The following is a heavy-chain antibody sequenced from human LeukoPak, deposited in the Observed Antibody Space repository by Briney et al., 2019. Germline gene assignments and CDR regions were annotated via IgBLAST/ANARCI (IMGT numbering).Heavy chain of an antibody. V-gene: IGHV3-66*01. CDR3: ARESRQTFEH. CDR1: GYSISSGYY. CDR2: IESVGIT. J-gene: IGHJ1*01. Sequence: ETLSLTCTVSGYSISSGYYWGWIRQPPGKGLEWVSVIESVGITHYADSVKGRFTISRDESKNTVYLQIDRLKVEDTAVYYCARESRQTFEHWGQGTLVTVSS.